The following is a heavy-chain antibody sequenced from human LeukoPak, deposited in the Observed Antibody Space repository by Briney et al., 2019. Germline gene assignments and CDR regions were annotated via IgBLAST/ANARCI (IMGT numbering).Heavy chain of an antibody. J-gene: IGHJ4*02. CDR1: GFTFSSYS. Sequence: GGSLRLSCAASGFTFSSYSMNWVRQAPGKGLEWVSFISSSSSTIYYTDSVKGRFTISRDNAKNSLYLQMNSLRVEDTAVYYCAREEGGGGATDFDYWGQGTLVTVSS. D-gene: IGHD1-26*01. CDR3: AREEGGGGATDFDY. CDR2: ISSSSSTI. V-gene: IGHV3-48*01.